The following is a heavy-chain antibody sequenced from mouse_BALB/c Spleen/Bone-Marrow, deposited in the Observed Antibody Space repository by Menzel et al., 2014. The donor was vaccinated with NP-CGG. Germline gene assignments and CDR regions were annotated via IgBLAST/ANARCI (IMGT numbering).Heavy chain of an antibody. CDR3: AREGADSHYYNL. Sequence: EESGGRLVTPGTPLTLTCTVSGFSLSSNPINWVRQAPGKGLEGIGIITTSTTTYYASWAKGRFTISKTSTTVDLKMTSLTIEDTATYFCAREGADSHYYNLWGQGTLVTVS. CDR2: ITTSTTT. CDR1: GFSLSSNP. V-gene: IGHV5-6-5*01. J-gene: IGHJ3*02. D-gene: IGHD1-3*01.